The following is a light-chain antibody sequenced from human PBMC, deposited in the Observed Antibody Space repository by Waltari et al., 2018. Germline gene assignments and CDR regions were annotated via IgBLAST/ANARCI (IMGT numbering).Light chain of an antibody. Sequence: QSALTQPASVSGSPGQSITISCTGTRRDVGAYNHGSWYQQHPGKAPKIMFYEVSNRPSGVSNRFSGSKSGNTASLTISGLQAEDEADYYCTSFTTSTTHVFATGTKVTVL. J-gene: IGLJ1*01. CDR3: TSFTTSTTHV. CDR2: EVS. V-gene: IGLV2-14*01. CDR1: RRDVGAYNH.